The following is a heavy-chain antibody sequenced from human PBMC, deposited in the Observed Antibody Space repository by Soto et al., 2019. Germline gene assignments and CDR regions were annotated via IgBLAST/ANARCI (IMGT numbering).Heavy chain of an antibody. D-gene: IGHD3-10*01. J-gene: IGHJ4*02. CDR1: GYNFTNYG. CDR3: ATMVNDY. Sequence: GASVKVSCKASGYNFTNYGVSWVRQAPGQGLEWMGWISTHSGDTKFAQRFQGRITLTTDTDTTTAYLEMRSLRSDDTAVYYCATMVNDYWGQGTLVTVSS. V-gene: IGHV1-18*01. CDR2: ISTHSGDT.